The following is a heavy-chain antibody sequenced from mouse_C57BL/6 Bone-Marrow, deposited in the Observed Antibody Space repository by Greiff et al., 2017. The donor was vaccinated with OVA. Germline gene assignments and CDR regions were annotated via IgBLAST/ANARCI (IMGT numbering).Heavy chain of an antibody. V-gene: IGHV5-15*01. Sequence: EVMLVESGGGLVQPGGSLKLSCAASGFTFSDYGMAWVRQAPRKGPEWVAFISNLAYSIYYADTVTGRFTISRENAKNTLYLEMSSLRSEDTAMYYGAVYYGSSYGYFDVWGTGTTVTVSS. J-gene: IGHJ1*03. CDR1: GFTFSDYG. CDR3: AVYYGSSYGYFDV. D-gene: IGHD1-1*01. CDR2: ISNLAYSI.